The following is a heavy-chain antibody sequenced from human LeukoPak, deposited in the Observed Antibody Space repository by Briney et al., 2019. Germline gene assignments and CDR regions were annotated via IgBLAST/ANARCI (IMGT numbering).Heavy chain of an antibody. J-gene: IGHJ4*02. CDR3: AIVSCGGGCYLDY. CDR2: ISYDGSNK. V-gene: IGHV3-30-3*01. D-gene: IGHD2-21*02. CDR1: GFTFSAYA. Sequence: PGGSLSLSCAASGFTFSAYALHWVRQAPGKGLEWVAVISYDGSNKYYADSVKGRFTISRDNSNNMLYLQMNSLRAEDTAVYYCAIVSCGGGCYLDYWGQGTLVTVSS.